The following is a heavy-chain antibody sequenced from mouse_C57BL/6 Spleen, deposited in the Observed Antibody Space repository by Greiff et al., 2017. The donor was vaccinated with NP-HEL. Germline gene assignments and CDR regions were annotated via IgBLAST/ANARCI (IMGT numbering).Heavy chain of an antibody. Sequence: VQLQQSGAELVKPGASVKLSCKASGYTFTSYWMQWVKQRPGQGLEWIGEIDPSDSYTNYNQKFKGKATMTVDTSSSTAYMQLSSLTSEDSAAYYCAGDYDGLAYWGQGTLVTVSA. CDR1: GYTFTSYW. D-gene: IGHD2-4*01. CDR3: AGDYDGLAY. CDR2: IDPSDSYT. V-gene: IGHV1-50*01. J-gene: IGHJ3*01.